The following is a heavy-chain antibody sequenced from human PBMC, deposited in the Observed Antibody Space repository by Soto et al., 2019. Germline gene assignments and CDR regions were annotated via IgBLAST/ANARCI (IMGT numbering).Heavy chain of an antibody. V-gene: IGHV1-69*12. CDR2: IIPIFGTT. CDR3: ARDGGRDGYFGNWLDP. D-gene: IGHD6-25*01. CDR1: GGTFSNYA. Sequence: QVQLVQSGAEVKKPGSSVKVLCKASGGTFSNYAISWVRQAPGQGLEWVGRIIPIFGTTKFAQKFQGRVTITADEXTXXAYMELSGLRSEDTAVYYCARDGGRDGYFGNWLDPWGQGTLVTVSS. J-gene: IGHJ5*02.